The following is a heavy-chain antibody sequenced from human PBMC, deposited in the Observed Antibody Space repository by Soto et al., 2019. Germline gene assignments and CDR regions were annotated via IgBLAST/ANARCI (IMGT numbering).Heavy chain of an antibody. V-gene: IGHV1-18*04. Sequence: ASVKVSCKTSGYTFTDYGVTWVRQAPGQGLEWMGWISTHNGDTIFAQSVQGRITMTADTVTSTVYMDLRSLTSDDTAVYYCARDKRAYSYGAMDFWGQGTLVTVSS. D-gene: IGHD5-18*01. CDR1: GYTFTDYG. CDR2: ISTHNGDT. CDR3: ARDKRAYSYGAMDF. J-gene: IGHJ4*02.